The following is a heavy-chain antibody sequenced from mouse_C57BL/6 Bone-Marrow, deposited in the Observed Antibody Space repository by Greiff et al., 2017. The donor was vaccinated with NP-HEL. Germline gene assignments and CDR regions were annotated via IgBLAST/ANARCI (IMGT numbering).Heavy chain of an antibody. CDR2: FNPSTGGP. Sequence: EVQLQQSGPELVKPGASVRISCRASGSPLPGYSRNWVRQSPEKGLDWIGDFNPSTGGPTSTKKFKAKATLTVDKPSSTAYRQLKSLTSEDSAVYYCARRAGYPAWFAYWGQGTLVTVSA. CDR3: ARRAGYPAWFAY. J-gene: IGHJ3*01. D-gene: IGHD2-14*01. CDR1: GSPLPGYS. V-gene: IGHV1-42*01.